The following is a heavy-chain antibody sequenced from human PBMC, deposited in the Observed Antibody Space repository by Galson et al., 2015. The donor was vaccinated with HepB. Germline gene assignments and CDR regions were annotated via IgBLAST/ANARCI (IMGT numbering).Heavy chain of an antibody. V-gene: IGHV3-30*04. CDR1: GFTFSSYA. CDR2: ISYDGSNK. J-gene: IGHJ4*02. D-gene: IGHD6-13*01. Sequence: SLRLSCAASGFTFSSYAMHWVRQAPGKGLEWVAVISYDGSNKYYADSVKGRFTISRDNSKNTLYLQMNSLRAEDTAVYYCARDKRSRHLLSESIAAAWGVFGYWGQGTLVTVSS. CDR3: ARDKRSRHLLSESIAAAWGVFGY.